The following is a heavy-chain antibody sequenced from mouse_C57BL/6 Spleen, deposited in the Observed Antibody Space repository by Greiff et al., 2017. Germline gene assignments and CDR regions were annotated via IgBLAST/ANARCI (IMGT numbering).Heavy chain of an antibody. D-gene: IGHD1-1*01. V-gene: IGHV1-53*01. J-gene: IGHJ4*01. Sequence: VKLQQPGTELVKPGASVKLSCKASGYTFTSYWMHWVKQRPGQGLEWIGNINPSNGGTNYNEKFKSKATLTVDKSSSTAYMQLSSLTSEDSAVXYGAREGRITTFKYYYAMDYWGQGTSVTVSS. CDR2: INPSNGGT. CDR1: GYTFTSYW. CDR3: AREGRITTFKYYYAMDY.